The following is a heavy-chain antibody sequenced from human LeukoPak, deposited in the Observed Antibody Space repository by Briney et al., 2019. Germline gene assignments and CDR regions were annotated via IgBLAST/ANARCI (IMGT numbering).Heavy chain of an antibody. V-gene: IGHV1-18*01. CDR3: ARDSTGDERYGSGSYYGY. J-gene: IGHJ4*02. CDR2: SNTYNGNP. CDR1: GYTFSSYG. D-gene: IGHD3-10*01. Sequence: ASVKVSCKASGYTFSSYGVSWVRQAPGQGLEWMGWSNTYNGNPNYAQKFQGRVTMTTDTSTSTAYMELRSLRSDDTAVYYCARDSTGDERYGSGSYYGYWGQGTLVAVSS.